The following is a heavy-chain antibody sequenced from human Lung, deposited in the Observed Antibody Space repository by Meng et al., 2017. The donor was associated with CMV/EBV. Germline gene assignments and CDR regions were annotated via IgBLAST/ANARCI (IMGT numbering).Heavy chain of an antibody. CDR1: GGSFSGFY. CDR2: ISHSESA. V-gene: IGHV4-34*01. Sequence: SETXSLXXAVYGGSFSGFYWSWVRQPSGKGLEWIGAISHSESANYNPSLKSRVTMSVDTSRNQISLKLNSLTAADTAVYYCARGMGYTDRSKLLKSRRSKDYYYGLDVWGQGXAVTVSS. CDR3: ARGMGYTDRSKLLKSRRSKDYYYGLDV. J-gene: IGHJ6*02. D-gene: IGHD3-16*02.